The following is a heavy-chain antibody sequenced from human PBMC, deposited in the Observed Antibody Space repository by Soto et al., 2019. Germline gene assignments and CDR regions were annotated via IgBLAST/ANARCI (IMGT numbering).Heavy chain of an antibody. CDR2: INAGNGNT. V-gene: IGHV1-3*01. J-gene: IGHJ5*02. CDR3: ARDSGDILTGSYWFDP. Sequence: ASVKVSCKASGYTFTSYAMHWVRQAPGQRLEWMGWINAGNGNTKYSQKFQGRVTITRDTSASTAYMELNSLRAEDTAVYYCARDSGDILTGSYWFDPWGQGTLVTVSS. D-gene: IGHD3-9*01. CDR1: GYTFTSYA.